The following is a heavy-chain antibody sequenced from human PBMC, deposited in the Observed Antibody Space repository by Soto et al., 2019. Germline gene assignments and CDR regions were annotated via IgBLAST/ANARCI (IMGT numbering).Heavy chain of an antibody. D-gene: IGHD2-15*01. V-gene: IGHV1-24*01. J-gene: IGHJ4*02. CDR2: FDPEDGET. Sequence: GASVKVSCKVSGYTLTELSMHWVRQAPGKGLEWMGGFDPEDGETIYAQKSQGRVTMTEDTSTDTAYMELSSLRSEDTAVYYCATDRPEDTYCSGGSCLYYWGQGTLVTVSS. CDR3: ATDRPEDTYCSGGSCLYY. CDR1: GYTLTELS.